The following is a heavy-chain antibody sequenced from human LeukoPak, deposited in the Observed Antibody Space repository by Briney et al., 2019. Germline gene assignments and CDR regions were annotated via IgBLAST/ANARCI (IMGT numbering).Heavy chain of an antibody. V-gene: IGHV3-48*04. CDR2: ISSTGSNI. D-gene: IGHD5-12*01. Sequence: GGSLRLSCAASGFTFSAYTMNWVRQAPGKGLEWVSYISSTGSNIYYADSVKGRFTISRDNAKKSLYLQMNSLRAEDTAVYYCARGKKIVATITGNDYWGQGTLVTVSS. CDR1: GFTFSAYT. J-gene: IGHJ4*02. CDR3: ARGKKIVATITGNDY.